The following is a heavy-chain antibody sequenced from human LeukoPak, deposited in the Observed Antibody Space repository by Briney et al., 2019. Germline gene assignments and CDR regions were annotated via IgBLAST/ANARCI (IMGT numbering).Heavy chain of an antibody. CDR2: FDPEDGET. V-gene: IGHV1-24*01. D-gene: IGHD6-13*01. CDR3: ATGTLAAAHLIDY. CDR1: GYTLTELS. J-gene: IGHJ4*02. Sequence: ASVKVSCKVSGYTLTELSMHWVRQAPGKGLEWMGGFDPEDGETIYAQKFQGRVTMTEDTSTDTAYMELSSLRSEVTAVYYCATGTLAAAHLIDYWGQGTLVTVSS.